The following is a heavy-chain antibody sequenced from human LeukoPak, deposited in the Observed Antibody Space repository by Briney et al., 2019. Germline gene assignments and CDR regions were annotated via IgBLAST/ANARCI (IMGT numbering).Heavy chain of an antibody. J-gene: IGHJ4*02. CDR3: ASAAPYYDILTGYYPRGFDY. CDR1: GVSISSGSNY. V-gene: IGHV4-39*01. Sequence: PSETLSLGCSISGVSISSGSNYWGGIRQPPGKGLEWIGSIYYSGSSYYNPSLKSRVTISVDTSKNQFSLKLSSVTAADTAVYYCASAAPYYDILTGYYPRGFDYWGQGTLVTVSS. D-gene: IGHD3-9*01. CDR2: IYYSGSS.